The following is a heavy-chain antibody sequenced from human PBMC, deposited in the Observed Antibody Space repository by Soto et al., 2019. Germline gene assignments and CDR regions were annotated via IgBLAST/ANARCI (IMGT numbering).Heavy chain of an antibody. J-gene: IGHJ2*01. D-gene: IGHD3-10*01. CDR3: ARDQSPRGILWGYFDL. V-gene: IGHV3-53*01. CDR1: GFTVSSNY. CDR2: IYSGGST. Sequence: GGSLRLSCAASGFTVSSNYMSWVRQAPGKGLEWVSVIYSGGSTYYADSVKGRFTISRDNSKNTLYLQMNSLRAEDTAVYYCARDQSPRGILWGYFDLWGRGTLVTVSS.